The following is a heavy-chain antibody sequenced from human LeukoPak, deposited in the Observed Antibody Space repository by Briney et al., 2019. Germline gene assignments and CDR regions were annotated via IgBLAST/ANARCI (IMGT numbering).Heavy chain of an antibody. J-gene: IGHJ2*01. V-gene: IGHV4-34*01. CDR3: ARARSSGSYYVGYWYFDL. CDR2: INHSGST. Sequence: PSETLSLTCAVYGGSFSGYYWSWIRQPPGKGLEWIGEINHSGSTNYNPSLKSRVTISVDTSKNQFSLKLSSVTAADTAVYYCARARSSGSYYVGYWYFDLWGRGTLVTVSS. CDR1: GGSFSGYY. D-gene: IGHD1-26*01.